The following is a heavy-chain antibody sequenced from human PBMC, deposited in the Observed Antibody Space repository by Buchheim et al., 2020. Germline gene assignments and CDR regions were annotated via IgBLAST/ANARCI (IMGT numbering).Heavy chain of an antibody. J-gene: IGHJ4*02. CDR2: ISTSSSYT. CDR3: ARDYYSDSSGADF. V-gene: IGHV3-11*05. Sequence: QVQLVESGGGLVKPGGSLRLSCVASGFDFSDYYMTWVRQAPGKGLEWVSYISTSSSYTDYADSVKGRFTISRDNAKNSVYLQMNSLRAEDTAVYYCARDYYSDSSGADFWGQGTL. CDR1: GFDFSDYY. D-gene: IGHD3-22*01.